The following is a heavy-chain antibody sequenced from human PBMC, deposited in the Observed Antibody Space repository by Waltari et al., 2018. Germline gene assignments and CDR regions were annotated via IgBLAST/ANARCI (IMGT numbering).Heavy chain of an antibody. Sequence: EVQVVESGGDLVQPGGSLRLSCAASGFTFSKYWMTWVRQTPGKGLGWVANINQDGSEKNYEDFVKGRFTNARDNANNSLYLQMNNLRAEDTAIYYCTKNSGWDSDSWGQGTLVTVSS. CDR1: GFTFSKYW. CDR3: TKNSGWDSDS. V-gene: IGHV3-7*01. D-gene: IGHD6-19*01. CDR2: INQDGSEK. J-gene: IGHJ5*01.